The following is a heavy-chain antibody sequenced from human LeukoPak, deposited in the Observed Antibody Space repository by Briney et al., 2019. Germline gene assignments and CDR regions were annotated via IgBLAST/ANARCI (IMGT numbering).Heavy chain of an antibody. V-gene: IGHV4-38-2*02. J-gene: IGHJ4*02. CDR2: IYHSGST. CDR1: GYSISSGYY. D-gene: IGHD3-10*01. Sequence: PSETLSLTCTVSGYSISSGYYWGWIRQPPGKGLEWIGSIYHSGSTYYNPSLRSRVTISVDTSKNHFSLKVRSVIDADTAVYYCARHGCGSGSYYVYWGQGTLVTVSS. CDR3: ARHGCGSGSYYVY.